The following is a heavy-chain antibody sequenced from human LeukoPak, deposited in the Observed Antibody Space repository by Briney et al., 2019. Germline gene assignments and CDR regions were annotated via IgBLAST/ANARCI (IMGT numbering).Heavy chain of an antibody. D-gene: IGHD2-15*01. J-gene: IGHJ1*01. V-gene: IGHV1-8*01. Sequence: ASVKVSCKASGYTFTSYDINWVRQATGQGLEWMRWMNPNSGNTGYAQKFQGRVTMTRNTSISTAYMELSSLRSEDTAVYYCARALGYWSGGSCYPSGSWGQGTLVTVSS. CDR2: MNPNSGNT. CDR1: GYTFTSYD. CDR3: ARALGYWSGGSCYPSGS.